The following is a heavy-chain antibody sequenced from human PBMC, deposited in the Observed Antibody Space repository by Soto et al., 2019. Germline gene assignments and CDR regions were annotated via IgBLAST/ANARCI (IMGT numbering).Heavy chain of an antibody. V-gene: IGHV3-7*04. CDR1: VFTFGSYW. J-gene: IGHJ4*02. CDR3: ARGRYGSGSHFDY. CDR2: IKQDGSEK. D-gene: IGHD3-10*01. Sequence: GWSLRLSCVSSVFTFGSYWMTWVRQAPGKGLEWVANIKQDGSEKYYVDSVKGRFTISRDNAKNSLYLQMNSLRAEDTAVYSCARGRYGSGSHFDYWGQGTLVTVSS.